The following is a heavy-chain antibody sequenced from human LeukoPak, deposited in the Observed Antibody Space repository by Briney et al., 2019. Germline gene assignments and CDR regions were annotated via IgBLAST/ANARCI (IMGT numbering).Heavy chain of an antibody. CDR1: GGSISSGGYY. V-gene: IGHV4-31*03. Sequence: SSETLSLTCTVSGGSISSGGYYWSWIRQHPGKGLEWIGYIYYSGSTYYNPSLKSRVTISVDTSKNQFSLKLSSVTAADTAVYYCARVDSGYDPDYWGQGTLVTVSS. D-gene: IGHD5-12*01. J-gene: IGHJ4*02. CDR2: IYYSGST. CDR3: ARVDSGYDPDY.